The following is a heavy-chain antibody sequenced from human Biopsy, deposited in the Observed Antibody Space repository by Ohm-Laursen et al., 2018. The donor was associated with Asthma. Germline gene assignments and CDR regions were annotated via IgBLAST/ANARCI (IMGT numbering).Heavy chain of an antibody. Sequence: SDTLSLTCPVSGVSIRSYYWTWIRQPPGKGLEWIGNIHYSGSTYSNPSLKSRVTISVDTSKKQISLRLSSVIAADTAVYYCAGFCSGGNCHDHWGQGTLVTVSS. V-gene: IGHV4-59*07. D-gene: IGHD2-15*01. CDR1: GVSIRSYY. J-gene: IGHJ4*02. CDR3: AGFCSGGNCHDH. CDR2: IHYSGST.